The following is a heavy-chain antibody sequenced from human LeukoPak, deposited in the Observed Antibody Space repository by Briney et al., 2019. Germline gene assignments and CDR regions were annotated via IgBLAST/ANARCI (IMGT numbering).Heavy chain of an antibody. D-gene: IGHD6-19*01. CDR1: GYTFTSYA. J-gene: IGHJ6*03. V-gene: IGHV7-4-1*02. CDR3: ARGIPVSSGWYYLAYYYYYYMDV. CDR2: INTNTGNP. Sequence: GASVKVSCKASGYTFTSYAMNWVRQAPGQGLEWMGWINTNTGNPTYAQGFTGRFVFSLDTSVSTAYLQISSLKAEDTAVYYCARGIPVSSGWYYLAYYYYYYMDVWGKGTTVTISS.